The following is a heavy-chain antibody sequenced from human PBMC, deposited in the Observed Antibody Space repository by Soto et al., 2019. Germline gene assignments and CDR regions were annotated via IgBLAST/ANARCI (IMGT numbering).Heavy chain of an antibody. J-gene: IGHJ5*02. CDR2: ISASNGST. V-gene: IGHV1-18*04. CDR3: ARGVYSSSSLFGP. Sequence: GASVKVSCKASGYTFTSYYMHWVRQAPGQGLEWMGMISASNGSTSYAQKLQGRVTMTTDTSTSTAYMELRSLRSDDTAVYYRARGVYSSSSLFGPWGQGTLVTVSS. D-gene: IGHD6-13*01. CDR1: GYTFTSYY.